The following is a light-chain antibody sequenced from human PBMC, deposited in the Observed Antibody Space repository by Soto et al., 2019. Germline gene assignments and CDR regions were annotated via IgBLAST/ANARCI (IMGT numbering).Light chain of an antibody. CDR1: QSVSSF. V-gene: IGKV3-11*01. J-gene: IGKJ1*01. CDR2: DAS. CDR3: QQRFNWWT. Sequence: EIVLAQSPATLSLSPGERATLSCRASQSVSSFLAWYQQKPGQAPRLLIYDASNRASGIPARFSGSGSATDFTLTISSLEPEDFAVYYCQQRFNWWTFGQGTKVEIK.